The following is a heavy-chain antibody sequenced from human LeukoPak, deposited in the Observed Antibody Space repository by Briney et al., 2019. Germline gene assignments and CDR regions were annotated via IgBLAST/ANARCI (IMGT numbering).Heavy chain of an antibody. CDR1: GYTFTGYY. D-gene: IGHD3-3*01. V-gene: IGHV1-2*02. Sequence: ASVKVSCKASGYTFTGYYMHWVRQAPGQGLEWMGWINPNSGGTNYAQKFQGRVTMTRDTSISTAYMELSRLRSDDTAVYDCARVDFWSDLLGAFDIWGQGTMVTVSS. J-gene: IGHJ3*02. CDR2: INPNSGGT. CDR3: ARVDFWSDLLGAFDI.